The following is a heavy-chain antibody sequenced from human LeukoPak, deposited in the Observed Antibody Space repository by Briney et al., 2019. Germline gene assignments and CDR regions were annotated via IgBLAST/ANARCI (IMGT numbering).Heavy chain of an antibody. CDR2: TYYSGST. CDR3: ARGSYDFWSGYTYTYNWFDP. Sequence: PSETLSLTCTVSGGSISSGDYYWSWIRQPPGKGLEWIGYTYYSGSTYYNPSLKGRVTISVDTSKNQFSLKLSSVTAADTAVYYCARGSYDFWSGYTYTYNWFDPWGQGTLVTVSS. CDR1: GGSISSGDYY. J-gene: IGHJ5*02. D-gene: IGHD3-3*01. V-gene: IGHV4-30-4*01.